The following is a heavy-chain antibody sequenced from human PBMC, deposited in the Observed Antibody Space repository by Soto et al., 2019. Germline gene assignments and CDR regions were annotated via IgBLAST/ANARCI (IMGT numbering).Heavy chain of an antibody. Sequence: ASVKVSCKASGYTFTSYGISWVRQAPGQGLEWMGWISAYNGNTNYAQKLQGRVTMTTDTSTSTAYMELRSLRSDDTAVYYCARDGYYYDSSGSIDYWGQGTLVTVSS. V-gene: IGHV1-18*01. J-gene: IGHJ4*02. CDR1: GYTFTSYG. CDR3: ARDGYYYDSSGSIDY. CDR2: ISAYNGNT. D-gene: IGHD3-22*01.